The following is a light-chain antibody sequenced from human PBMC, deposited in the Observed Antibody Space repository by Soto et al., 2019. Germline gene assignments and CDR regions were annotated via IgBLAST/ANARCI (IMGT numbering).Light chain of an antibody. V-gene: IGKV1-27*01. CDR3: QKYNSAPKT. J-gene: IGKJ2*01. CDR2: AAS. CDR1: QDISKY. Sequence: DIQMTQSPSSLSASVGDRVTITCRASQDISKYLAWYQQKPGEVPKLLIYAASTLQKGVQSRFSGGGSWTRFTLTIRSLQPDYVAPYYCQKYNSAPKTFGRVTRLEI.